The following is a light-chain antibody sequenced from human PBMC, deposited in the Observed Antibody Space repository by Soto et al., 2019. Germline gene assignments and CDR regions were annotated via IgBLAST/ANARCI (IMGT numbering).Light chain of an antibody. Sequence: QSVLTQPASVSGSPGQSITISCTGTSSDVGGYNYVSWYQQHPGKAPKLMIYEVSNRPSGVSNRFSGSKSGNTASLTISGPQAEDEAAYYCSSYTSSSTGVFGGGTKLTVL. CDR2: EVS. CDR1: SSDVGGYNY. V-gene: IGLV2-14*01. J-gene: IGLJ3*02. CDR3: SSYTSSSTGV.